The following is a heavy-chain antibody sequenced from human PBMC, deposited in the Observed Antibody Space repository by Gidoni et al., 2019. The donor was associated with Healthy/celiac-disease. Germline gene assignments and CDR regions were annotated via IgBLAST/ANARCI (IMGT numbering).Heavy chain of an antibody. CDR3: TRDDVGYCSGGSCYSGGYYAMDV. CDR2: IRSKAYGGTT. V-gene: IGHV3-49*04. CDR1: GFTFGDYA. D-gene: IGHD2-15*01. Sequence: EVQLVESGGGLVQPGRSLRLSCTASGFTFGDYAMSWVRQAPGKGLEWVGFIRSKAYGGTTEYAASVKGRFTISRDDSKSIAYLQMNSLKTEDTAVYYCTRDDVGYCSGGSCYSGGYYAMDVWGQGTTVTVSS. J-gene: IGHJ6*02.